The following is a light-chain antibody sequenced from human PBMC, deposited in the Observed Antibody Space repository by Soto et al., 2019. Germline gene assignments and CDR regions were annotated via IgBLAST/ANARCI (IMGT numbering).Light chain of an antibody. CDR1: SSDVGDYDY. CDR2: EVT. Sequence: QSALTQPASVSGSPGQSITISCTGSSSDVGDYDYVSWYQQHPDTAPKLIIYEVTNRPSGVSNRFSGSKSGNTASLTISGLQAEDEADYYCCSYSTSTAFYVFGTGTKVTVL. J-gene: IGLJ1*01. V-gene: IGLV2-14*01. CDR3: CSYSTSTAFYV.